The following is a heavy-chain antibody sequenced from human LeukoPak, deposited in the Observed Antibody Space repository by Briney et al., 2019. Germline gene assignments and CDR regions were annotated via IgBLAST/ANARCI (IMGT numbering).Heavy chain of an antibody. CDR3: ARGGGSFDI. CDR1: GGSISSHY. D-gene: IGHD6-25*01. CDR2: IYYSGST. Sequence: SETLSLTCTVSGGSISSHYWSWIRQPPGKGLEWIGYIYYSGSTNYNPSLKSRVTISVDTSKNQFSLKLSSVTAADTAVYYCARGGGSFDIWGQGTMVTVSS. V-gene: IGHV4-59*11. J-gene: IGHJ3*02.